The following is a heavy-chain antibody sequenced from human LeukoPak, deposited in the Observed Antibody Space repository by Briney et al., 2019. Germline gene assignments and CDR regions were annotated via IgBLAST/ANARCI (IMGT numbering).Heavy chain of an antibody. Sequence: PGGSLRLSCAASGFTFSSYGMSWVRQAPGKGLEWVANIKQDGSEKYYVDSVKGRFTISRDNAKNSLYLQMNSLRAEDTAVYYCARGADTGYSSDSWGQGTLVTVSS. CDR3: ARGADTGYSSDS. CDR1: GFTFSSYG. CDR2: IKQDGSEK. V-gene: IGHV3-7*01. J-gene: IGHJ5*02. D-gene: IGHD6-19*01.